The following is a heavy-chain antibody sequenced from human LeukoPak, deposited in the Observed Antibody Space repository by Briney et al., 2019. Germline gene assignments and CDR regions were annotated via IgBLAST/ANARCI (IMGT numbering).Heavy chain of an antibody. V-gene: IGHV3-30*02. CDR1: GFTFSSYG. CDR2: IRYDGSNK. CDR3: AKDMVRDNWFDP. Sequence: GGSLRLSCAASGFTFSSYGMHWVRQAPGKGLEWVAFIRYDGSNKYYVDSVKGRFTISRDNSKNTLYLQMNSLRAEDTAVYYCAKDMVRDNWFDPWGQGTLVTVSS. D-gene: IGHD3-10*01. J-gene: IGHJ5*02.